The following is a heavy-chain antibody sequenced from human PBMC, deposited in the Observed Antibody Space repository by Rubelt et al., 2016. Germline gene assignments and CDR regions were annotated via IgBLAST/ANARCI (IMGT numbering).Heavy chain of an antibody. Sequence: QLQLQESGPGLVKPSQTLSLTCTVSGGSISSGGYYWSWIRQHPGKGLEWIGHIFHSGSTYYSPSLTGRVTISADASKNQVSLRRTSVTAADTAVYYGAREPARGVMGSWGQGALVTVSS. CDR1: GGSISSGGYY. V-gene: IGHV4-31*03. CDR3: AREPARGVMGS. D-gene: IGHD3-16*01. J-gene: IGHJ5*02. CDR2: IFHSGST.